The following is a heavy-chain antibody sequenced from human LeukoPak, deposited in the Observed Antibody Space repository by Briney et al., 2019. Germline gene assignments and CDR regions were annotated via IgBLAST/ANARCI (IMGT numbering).Heavy chain of an antibody. D-gene: IGHD3-10*01. V-gene: IGHV4-39*02. CDR1: GGSISSSGYY. J-gene: IGHJ4*02. CDR3: ARETTTSSGSYYNED. CDR2: IYYSGST. Sequence: SETLSLTCTVSGGSISSSGYYWGWIRQPPGKGLEWIGSIYYSGSTYYNPSLKSRVTISVDTSKSQFSLKLSSVTAADTAVYYCARETTTSSGSYYNEDWGQGTLVTVSS.